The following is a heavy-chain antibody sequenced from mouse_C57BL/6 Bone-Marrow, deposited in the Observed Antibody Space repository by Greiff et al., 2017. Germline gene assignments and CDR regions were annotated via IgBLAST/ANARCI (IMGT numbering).Heavy chain of an antibody. D-gene: IGHD1-1*02. CDR2: IDPSDSYT. CDR3: ARQGGSGRFAY. V-gene: IGHV1-69*01. J-gene: IGHJ3*01. Sequence: QVQLQQPGAELVMPGASVKLSCKASGYTFTSYWMHWVKQRPGQGLEWIGEIDPSDSYTNYNPKFKGKSTLTVDKSSSTAYMQLSSLTSEDSAVYYCARQGGSGRFAYWGQGTLVTVSA. CDR1: GYTFTSYW.